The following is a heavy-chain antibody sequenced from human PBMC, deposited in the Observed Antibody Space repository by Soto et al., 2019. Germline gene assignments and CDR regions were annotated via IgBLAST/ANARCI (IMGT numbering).Heavy chain of an antibody. V-gene: IGHV3-23*01. Sequence: QPGGALRVSCAASGVTFRSYAMSWVRQAPGKGLEWVSAISGSGGSTYYADSVKGRFTISRDNSKNTLYLQMNSLRVEDTAIYYCAKPLQQWLLQGSGVDVWGQGTTVTVPS. J-gene: IGHJ6*02. CDR1: GVTFRSYA. CDR3: AKPLQQWLLQGSGVDV. CDR2: ISGSGGST. D-gene: IGHD6-19*01.